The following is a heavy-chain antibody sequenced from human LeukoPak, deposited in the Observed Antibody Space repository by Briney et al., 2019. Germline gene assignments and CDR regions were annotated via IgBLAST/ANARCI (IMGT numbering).Heavy chain of an antibody. D-gene: IGHD3-22*01. CDR2: INQDGSEK. Sequence: GGSLRLSCAASGFTFSSYWMSWVRQAPGKGLEWVANINQDGSEKYYVDSVKGRFTISRDNAKNSLYLQMNSLRAEDTALYYCTTLGYHLDSWGQGTLVTVSS. J-gene: IGHJ4*02. V-gene: IGHV3-7*01. CDR1: GFTFSSYW. CDR3: TTLGYHLDS.